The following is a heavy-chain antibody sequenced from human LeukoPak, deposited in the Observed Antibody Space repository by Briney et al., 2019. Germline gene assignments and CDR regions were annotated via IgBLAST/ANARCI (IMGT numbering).Heavy chain of an antibody. V-gene: IGHV3-48*01. CDR1: GFTFSTYS. J-gene: IGHJ4*02. CDR3: ARGEHGSNCDC. Sequence: PGGSLRLSCAASGFTFSTYSMNWVRQAPGKGLEWVSYISSSSSTIYYADSVKGRFTISRDIAKNSLYLQMNSLRAEDTAVYYCARGEHGSNCDCWGQGTRVTVSS. CDR2: ISSSSSTI. D-gene: IGHD2-15*01.